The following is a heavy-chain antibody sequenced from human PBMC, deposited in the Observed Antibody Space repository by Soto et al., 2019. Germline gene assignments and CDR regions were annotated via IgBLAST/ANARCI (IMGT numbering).Heavy chain of an antibody. D-gene: IGHD3-10*01. CDR3: AKRIYGTYDSDY. CDR2: IYHSGST. J-gene: IGHJ4*02. V-gene: IGHV4-4*02. CDR1: GDSISSSNW. Sequence: QVQLQESGPGLVKPSGTLSLTCAVSGDSISSSNWWSWVRQPPGKGLEWIGEIYHSGSTNYSPSLMSRVTISVDKSKHQFSLNLSSVTAADTAVYYCAKRIYGTYDSDYWGQGALVTVSS.